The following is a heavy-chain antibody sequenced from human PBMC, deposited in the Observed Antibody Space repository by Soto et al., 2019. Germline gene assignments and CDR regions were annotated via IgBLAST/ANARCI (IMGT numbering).Heavy chain of an antibody. CDR1: GYSFAGYW. J-gene: IGHJ4*02. V-gene: IGHV5-10-1*04. CDR2: IDPSDSQT. CDR3: AHSATTDPLNFDY. Sequence: GESLKISCKGSGYSFAGYWITWVRQKPGKGLEWMGRIDPSDSQTYYSPSLKSRLTITKDTSKNQVVLTMTNMDPVDTATYYCAHSATTDPLNFDYWGQGTLVTVSS. D-gene: IGHD1-1*01.